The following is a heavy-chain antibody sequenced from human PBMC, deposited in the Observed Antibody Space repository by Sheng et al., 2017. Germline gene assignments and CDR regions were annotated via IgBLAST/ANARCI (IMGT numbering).Heavy chain of an antibody. Sequence: QVQLVQSGAEVKKPGASVKVSCKASGYTFTSYDINWVRQATGQGLEWMGWMNPNSGNTGYAQKFQGRVTITRNTSISTAYMELSSLRSEDTAVYYCARYGEGSDGYYYYGMDVWGQGTTVTVSS. V-gene: IGHV1-8*03. CDR3: ARYGEGSDGYYYYGMDV. J-gene: IGHJ6*02. CDR2: MNPNSGNT. CDR1: GYTFTSYD. D-gene: IGHD1-26*01.